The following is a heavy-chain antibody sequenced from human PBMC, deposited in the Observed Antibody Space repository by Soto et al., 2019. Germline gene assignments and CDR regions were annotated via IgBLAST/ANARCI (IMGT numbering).Heavy chain of an antibody. J-gene: IGHJ4*02. CDR1: GGTFGSYT. CDR2: IIPILGIA. V-gene: IGHV1-69*04. Sequence: SVKVSCKASGGTFGSYTISWVRQAPGQGLEWMGRIIPILGIANYAQKFQGRVTITADKSTSTAYMELSSLRSEDTAVYYCARDPRYSSSWYEGYYFDYWGQGTLVTVSS. D-gene: IGHD6-13*01. CDR3: ARDPRYSSSWYEGYYFDY.